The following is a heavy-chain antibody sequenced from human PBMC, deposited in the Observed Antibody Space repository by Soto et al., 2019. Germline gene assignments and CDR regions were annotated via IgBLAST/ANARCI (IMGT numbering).Heavy chain of an antibody. CDR1: GYTFTSYD. J-gene: IGHJ6*02. Sequence: ASVKVSCKASGYTFTSYDINWVRQATGQGLEWMGWMNPNSGNTGYAQKFQGRVTMTRNTSISTAYMELSSLRSEDTAVYYCARMTAGYYYYGMDVWGQGTTVTVSS. CDR2: MNPNSGNT. D-gene: IGHD2-21*02. V-gene: IGHV1-8*01. CDR3: ARMTAGYYYYGMDV.